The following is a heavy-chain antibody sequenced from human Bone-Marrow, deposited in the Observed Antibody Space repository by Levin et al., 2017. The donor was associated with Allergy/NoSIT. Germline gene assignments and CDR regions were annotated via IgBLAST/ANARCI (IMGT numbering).Heavy chain of an antibody. CDR1: GYSFTTYE. CDR3: ARAGGSGPIGHYYGMDV. CDR2: MNPNTGAT. D-gene: IGHD3-10*01. Sequence: PGGSLRLSCKASGYSFTTYEINWVRHVTGQGPEWLGWMNPNTGATDYAGKFQGRVTMTRNISINTAYMELSSLRFEDTALYFCARAGGSGPIGHYYGMDVWGQGTTVAVSS. J-gene: IGHJ6*02. V-gene: IGHV1-8*01.